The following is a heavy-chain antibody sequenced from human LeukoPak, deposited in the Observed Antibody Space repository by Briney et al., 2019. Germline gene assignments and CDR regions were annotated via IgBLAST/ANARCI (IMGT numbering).Heavy chain of an antibody. CDR1: GGTFSSYT. Sequence: GSSVKVSCKASGGTFSSYTISWVRQAPGQGLEWMGRIIPILGIANYAQKFQGRVTITADKSTSTAYMELSSLRSEDTAVYYCARFKFLEWLLPNWFDPWGQGTLVTVSS. J-gene: IGHJ5*02. CDR2: IIPILGIA. V-gene: IGHV1-69*02. D-gene: IGHD3-3*01. CDR3: ARFKFLEWLLPNWFDP.